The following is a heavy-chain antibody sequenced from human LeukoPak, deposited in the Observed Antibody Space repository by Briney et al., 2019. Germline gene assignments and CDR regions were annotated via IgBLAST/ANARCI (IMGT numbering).Heavy chain of an antibody. D-gene: IGHD1-26*01. CDR1: GFTFSSFG. V-gene: IGHV3-23*01. Sequence: GGSLRLSCDASGFTFSSFGMSWVRQAPGKGLEWVSSISGRGDTTDYADSVKGRFTISRDNSKSTLYLQMNSLRAEDTAVYYCARTIAVGAKFVDQWGQDPWSPSPQ. CDR3: ARTIAVGAKFVDQ. J-gene: IGHJ4*01. CDR2: ISGRGDTT.